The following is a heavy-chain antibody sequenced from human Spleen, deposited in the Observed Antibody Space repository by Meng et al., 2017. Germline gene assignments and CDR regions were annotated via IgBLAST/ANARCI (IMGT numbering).Heavy chain of an antibody. CDR1: GGSISSTSDF. CDR3: ASQYYYDSSGPISPYFDY. D-gene: IGHD3-22*01. CDR2: IYTSGST. Sequence: LRLSCTVSGGSISSTSDFWGWIRQPAGKGLEWIGRIYTSGSTNYNPSLKSRVTISVDTSKNQFSLKLSSVTAADTAVYYCASQYYYDSSGPISPYFDYWGQGTLVTVSS. J-gene: IGHJ4*02. V-gene: IGHV4-61*02.